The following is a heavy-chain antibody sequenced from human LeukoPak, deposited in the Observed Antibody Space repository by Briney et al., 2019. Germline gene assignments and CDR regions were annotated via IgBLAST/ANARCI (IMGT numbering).Heavy chain of an antibody. Sequence: PGGSLRLSCAASGFTFSSYSMNWVRQAPGKGLEWVSYISSSSSTIYYADSVKGRFTISRDNAKNSLYLQMNSLRAEDTAVYFCARDMLLWFGELSTGDAFDVWGQGTKVTVSS. J-gene: IGHJ3*01. CDR3: ARDMLLWFGELSTGDAFDV. D-gene: IGHD3-10*01. V-gene: IGHV3-48*04. CDR1: GFTFSSYS. CDR2: ISSSSSTI.